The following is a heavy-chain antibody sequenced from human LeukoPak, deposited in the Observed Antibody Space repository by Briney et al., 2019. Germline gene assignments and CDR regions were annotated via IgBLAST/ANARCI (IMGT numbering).Heavy chain of an antibody. CDR1: GGSFSNYY. V-gene: IGHV4-59*01. J-gene: IGHJ4*02. CDR2: IHYSGNT. CDR3: AGDSRLGEK. D-gene: IGHD3-16*01. Sequence: PSETLSLTCTVSGGSFSNYYWNWIRQPPGKGQEWLGNIHYSGNTHYSPALKSRVTISADTSKNQFSLKLTSVTAADTAVYYCAGDSRLGEKWGQGTLVTVSS.